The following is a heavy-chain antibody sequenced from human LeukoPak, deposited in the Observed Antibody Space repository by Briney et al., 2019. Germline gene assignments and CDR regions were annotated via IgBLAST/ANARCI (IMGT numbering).Heavy chain of an antibody. D-gene: IGHD6-6*01. CDR1: GGSISSGNYY. V-gene: IGHV4-61*02. CDR2: ISTSGST. J-gene: IGHJ5*02. Sequence: PSQTLSLTCTVSGGSISSGNYYWSWIRQPAGRGLEWIGRISTSGSTNYNPSLKSRVSMSVDTSKNHVSLKLSSVTAADTAVYYCAREVRYSSSSRGVGYNWFDPWGQGTLVTVSS. CDR3: AREVRYSSSSRGVGYNWFDP.